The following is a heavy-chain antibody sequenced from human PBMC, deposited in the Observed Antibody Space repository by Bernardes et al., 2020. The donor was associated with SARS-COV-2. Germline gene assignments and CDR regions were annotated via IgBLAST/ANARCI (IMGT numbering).Heavy chain of an antibody. CDR1: GFTFNNFG. D-gene: IGHD3-10*01. J-gene: IGHJ6*02. Sequence: GGSLRLSCEASGFTFNNFGMHWVRQAPGKGLEWVAVISYEGSIQHYADSVKGRFTISRDSSKNTVYLQMNTLRPEDTAVYYCSKLRSVRWNHPYYNAMDAWGQGTTVTVSS. V-gene: IGHV3-30*18. CDR3: SKLRSVRWNHPYYNAMDA. CDR2: ISYEGSIQ.